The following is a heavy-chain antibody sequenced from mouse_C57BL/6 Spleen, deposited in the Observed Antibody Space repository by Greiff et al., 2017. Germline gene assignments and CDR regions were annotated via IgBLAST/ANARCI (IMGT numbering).Heavy chain of an antibody. J-gene: IGHJ2*01. CDR1: GYTFTSYR. V-gene: IGHV1-50*01. CDR3: ARGSGGYYVGYFDY. Sequence: VQLQQPGAELVKPGASVKLSCKASGYTFTSYRMQWVKQRPGQGLEWIGEIDPSDSYTNYNQKFKGKATLTVDTSSSTVYMQLSRLTSEDSAVXDCARGSGGYYVGYFDYWGQGTTLTVSS. D-gene: IGHD2-3*01. CDR2: IDPSDSYT.